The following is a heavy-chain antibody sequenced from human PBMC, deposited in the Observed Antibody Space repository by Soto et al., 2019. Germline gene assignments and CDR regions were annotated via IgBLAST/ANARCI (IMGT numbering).Heavy chain of an antibody. CDR2: ISSSSSTI. V-gene: IGHV3-48*02. Sequence: GGSLRLSCAASGFTFSSYSMNWVRQAPGKGLEWVSYISSSSSTIYYADSVKGRFTISRDNAKNSLYLQMNSLRDEDTAVYYCARERGSYDSSGYYYRLYYYYGMDVWGQGTTVTVSS. CDR3: ARERGSYDSSGYYYRLYYYYGMDV. D-gene: IGHD3-22*01. CDR1: GFTFSSYS. J-gene: IGHJ6*02.